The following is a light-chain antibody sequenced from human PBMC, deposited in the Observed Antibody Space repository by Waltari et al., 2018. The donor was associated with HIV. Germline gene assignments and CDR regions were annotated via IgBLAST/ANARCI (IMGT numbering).Light chain of an antibody. CDR2: QDF. CDR1: KLGDKY. CDR3: QAWDSSTASAV. J-gene: IGLJ2*01. Sequence: SYDLTQPPSVSVSPGQTASITCSGDKLGDKYLSWYQQKAGQSPLVVIYQDFRRPSGIPGRFSGSNSGNTATLTISGTQAMDEADYYCQAWDSSTASAVFGGGTKLTVL. V-gene: IGLV3-1*01.